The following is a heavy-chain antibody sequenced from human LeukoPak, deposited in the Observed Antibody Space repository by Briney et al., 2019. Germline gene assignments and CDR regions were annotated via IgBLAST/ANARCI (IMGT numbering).Heavy chain of an antibody. J-gene: IGHJ4*02. CDR2: ISGSGGST. V-gene: IGHV3-23*01. CDR1: GFTFSRYA. CDR3: AKDLGASYSGSYLDY. D-gene: IGHD1-26*01. Sequence: GGSLRLSCAASGFTFSRYAMSWVRQAPGKGLEWVSAISGSGGSTYYADSVKGRFTISRDNSKNTLYLQMNSLRAEDTAVYYCAKDLGASYSGSYLDYWGQGTLVTVSS.